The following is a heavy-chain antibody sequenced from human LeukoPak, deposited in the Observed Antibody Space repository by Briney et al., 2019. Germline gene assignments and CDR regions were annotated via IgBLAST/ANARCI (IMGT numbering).Heavy chain of an antibody. CDR1: GFTVSSNY. Sequence: GGSLRLSCAASGFTVSSNYMSWVRQAPGKGLEWVSVIYSGGSTYYADSVKGRFTISRDNSKNTLYLQMNSLRAEDTAVYYCAKGGSMVRGLYYFDYWGQGTLVTVSS. J-gene: IGHJ4*02. D-gene: IGHD3-10*01. CDR3: AKGGSMVRGLYYFDY. CDR2: IYSGGST. V-gene: IGHV3-53*01.